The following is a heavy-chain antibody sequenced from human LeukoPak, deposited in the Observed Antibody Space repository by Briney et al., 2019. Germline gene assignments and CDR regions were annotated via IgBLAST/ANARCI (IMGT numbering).Heavy chain of an antibody. V-gene: IGHV3-30*02. CDR1: GFIFSSYG. CDR3: AKEGVRSTEGVFEVVNYYYMDV. Sequence: PGGSLRLSCAASGFIFSSYGMHWVRQAPGKGLEWVAFIRYDGSNKYYADSVKGRFTISRDNSKNTLYLQVNSLRAEDTAVYYCAKEGVRSTEGVFEVVNYYYMDVWGKGTTVTVSS. J-gene: IGHJ6*03. D-gene: IGHD3-22*01. CDR2: IRYDGSNK.